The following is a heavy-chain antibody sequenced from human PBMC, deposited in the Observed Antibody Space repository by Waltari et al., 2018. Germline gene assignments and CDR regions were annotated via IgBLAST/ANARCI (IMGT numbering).Heavy chain of an antibody. CDR1: GFTLSHYW. CDR2: IKEDGGRK. Sequence: EVQLVESGGGLVQPGGSLRLSCAASGFTLSHYWMGWVRQAPGKGLEWVASIKEDGGRKDYVDSVKGRFTISRDNAKSTLYLQMNSLRAEDTAVFYCVRNRGWQQFDFWGQGTLVTVSS. D-gene: IGHD2-15*01. J-gene: IGHJ4*02. V-gene: IGHV3-7*01. CDR3: VRNRGWQQFDF.